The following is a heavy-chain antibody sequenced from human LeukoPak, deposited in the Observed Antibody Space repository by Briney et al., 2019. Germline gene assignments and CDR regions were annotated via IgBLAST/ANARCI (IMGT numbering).Heavy chain of an antibody. D-gene: IGHD5-12*01. CDR2: ISSSGITI. Sequence: GGSLRLSCAASGFTFSSYEMNWVRQAPGKGLEWVSYISSSGITIYYADSVKGRFTISRDNAMNSLYLQMNSLRAEDTAVYYCAREMGGYPFDYWGQGTLVTVSS. CDR3: AREMGGYPFDY. V-gene: IGHV3-48*03. J-gene: IGHJ4*02. CDR1: GFTFSSYE.